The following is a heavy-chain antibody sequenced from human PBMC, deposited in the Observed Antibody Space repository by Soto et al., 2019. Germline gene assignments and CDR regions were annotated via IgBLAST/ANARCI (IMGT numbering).Heavy chain of an antibody. CDR1: GFTFSSYS. Sequence: GGSLRLSCAASGFTFSSYSMNWVRQAPGKGLEWVSYISSSSSTIYYADSVKGRFTISRDNAKNSLYLQMNSLRAEDTAVYYCARDRPYGSGWYWFDPWGQGTLVTVSS. V-gene: IGHV3-48*01. D-gene: IGHD6-19*01. CDR2: ISSSSSTI. CDR3: ARDRPYGSGWYWFDP. J-gene: IGHJ5*02.